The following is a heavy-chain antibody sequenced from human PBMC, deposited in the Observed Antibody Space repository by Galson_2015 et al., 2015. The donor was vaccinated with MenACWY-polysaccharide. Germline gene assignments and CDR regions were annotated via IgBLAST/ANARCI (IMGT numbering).Heavy chain of an antibody. CDR2: IWYDGSNK. Sequence: SLRLSCAASGFTFSSYGMHWVRQAPGKGLEWVAVIWYDGSNKYYADSVKGRFTISRDNSKNTLYLQMNSLRAEDTAVYYCARDTSCYDFWSGALDYWGQGTLVTVSS. J-gene: IGHJ4*02. CDR3: ARDTSCYDFWSGALDY. D-gene: IGHD3-3*01. CDR1: GFTFSSYG. V-gene: IGHV3-33*01.